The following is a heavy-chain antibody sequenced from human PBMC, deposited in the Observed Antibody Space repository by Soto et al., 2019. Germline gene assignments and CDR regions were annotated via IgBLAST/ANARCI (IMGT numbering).Heavy chain of an antibody. J-gene: IGHJ4*02. V-gene: IGHV4-59*08. CDR2: IYYSGST. CDR1: GGSISSYY. CDR3: ARLTTGWYSY. D-gene: IGHD6-19*01. Sequence: SETLSLTCTVSGGSISSYYWSWIRQPPGKGLEWIGYIYYSGSTNYNPSLKSRVTISVDTSKNQFSLKLRSVTAADTAVYYCARLTTGWYSYWGQGTQVTVSS.